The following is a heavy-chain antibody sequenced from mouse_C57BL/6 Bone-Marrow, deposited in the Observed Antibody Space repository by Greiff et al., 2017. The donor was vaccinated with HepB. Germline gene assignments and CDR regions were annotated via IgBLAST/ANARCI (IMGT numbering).Heavy chain of an antibody. V-gene: IGHV1-81*01. J-gene: IGHJ3*01. Sequence: VKLMESGAELARPGASVKLSCKASGYTFTSYGISWVKQRTGQGLEWIGEIYPRSGNTYYNEKFKGKATLTADKSSSTAYMELRSLTSEDSAVYFCARWGWLLRPFAYWGQGTLVTVSA. CDR2: IYPRSGNT. CDR1: GYTFTSYG. D-gene: IGHD2-3*01. CDR3: ARWGWLLRPFAY.